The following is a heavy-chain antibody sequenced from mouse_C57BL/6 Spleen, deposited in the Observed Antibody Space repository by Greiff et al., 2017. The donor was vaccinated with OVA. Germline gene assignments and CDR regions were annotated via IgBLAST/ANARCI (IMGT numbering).Heavy chain of an antibody. CDR3: ARHYGNPYALDY. V-gene: IGHV1-69*01. J-gene: IGHJ4*01. D-gene: IGHD2-1*01. CDR2: IDPSDSYT. CDR1: GYTFTSYW. Sequence: VQLQQPGAELVMPGASVKLSCKASGYTFTSYWMHWVKQRPGQGLEWIGEIDPSDSYTNYNQKFKGKSTLTVDKSSSTAYMQLSSLTSEDSAVYYCARHYGNPYALDYWGQGTSVTVSS.